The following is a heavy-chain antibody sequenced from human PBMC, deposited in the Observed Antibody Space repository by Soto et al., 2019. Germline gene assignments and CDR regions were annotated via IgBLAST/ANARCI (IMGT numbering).Heavy chain of an antibody. V-gene: IGHV1-2*02. CDR2: INPNSGDT. CDR1: GYTFTGYY. D-gene: IGHD7-27*01. J-gene: IGHJ4*02. CDR3: ASGNWGSSDY. Sequence: QVQLVQSGAEVKKPGASVKVSCKASGYTFTGYYMHWVRQAPGQGLEWMGWINPNSGDTNYAQTFQGRVTMTGDTSISTAYMELTRLRSDDTAVYYCASGNWGSSDYWGQGTLVTVSS.